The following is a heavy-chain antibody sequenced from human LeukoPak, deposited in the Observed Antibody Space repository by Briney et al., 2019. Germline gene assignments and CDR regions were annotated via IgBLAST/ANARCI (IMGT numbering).Heavy chain of an antibody. Sequence: GGSLRLSCAASRFTFDDYGMSWVRQAPGKGLEWVSGINWNGGSTGYADSVKGRFTISRDNAKNSLYLQMNSLRAEDTALYYCARVDYYGSEYYFDYGGQGTLVTVSS. CDR3: ARVDYYGSEYYFDY. CDR1: RFTFDDYG. V-gene: IGHV3-20*04. J-gene: IGHJ4*02. CDR2: INWNGGST. D-gene: IGHD3-10*01.